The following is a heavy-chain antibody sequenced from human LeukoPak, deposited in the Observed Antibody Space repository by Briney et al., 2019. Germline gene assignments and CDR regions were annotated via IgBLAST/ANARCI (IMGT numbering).Heavy chain of an antibody. CDR3: ARVLELTGDLDY. CDR2: FNAGNGNT. CDR1: GYTFTSYY. Sequence: GASVKVSCKASGYTFTSYYMHWVRQAPGQRLEWMGWFNAGNGNTKYSQKFQGRVTITRDTSAGTAYMELSSLRSEDTAVYYCARVLELTGDLDYWGQGTLVTVSS. D-gene: IGHD7-27*01. J-gene: IGHJ4*02. V-gene: IGHV1-3*01.